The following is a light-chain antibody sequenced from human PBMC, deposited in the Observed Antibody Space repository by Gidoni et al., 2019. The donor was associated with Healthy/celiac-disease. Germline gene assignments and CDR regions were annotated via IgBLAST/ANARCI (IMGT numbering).Light chain of an antibody. Sequence: EIVLKQSPATLSLSPGERATLSCRASQSVSSYLAWYQQKPGQAPRLLIYDASNRATGIPARFSGSASGTDFTLTISSLQPEDFAVYYCQQRSNWITFGQGTRLEIK. V-gene: IGKV3-11*01. CDR3: QQRSNWIT. CDR1: QSVSSY. J-gene: IGKJ5*01. CDR2: DAS.